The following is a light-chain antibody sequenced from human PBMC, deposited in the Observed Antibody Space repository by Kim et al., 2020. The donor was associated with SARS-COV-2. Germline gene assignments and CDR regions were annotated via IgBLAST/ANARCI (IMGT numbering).Light chain of an antibody. Sequence: SVNLPCSRKSRHSADGDAWHQQQPEKGTRYMIKLHRDGSLTKADGIPDRFSGSTSGAERDLTISSLQYEDEADYYCQTWGTGIPVFGGGTQLTVL. J-gene: IGLJ2*01. CDR1: SRHSADG. V-gene: IGLV4-69*02. CDR3: QTWGTGIPV. CDR2: LHRDGSL.